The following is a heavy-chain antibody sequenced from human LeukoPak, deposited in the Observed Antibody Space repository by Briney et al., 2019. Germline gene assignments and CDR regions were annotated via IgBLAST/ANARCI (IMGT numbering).Heavy chain of an antibody. CDR3: TSTPSSSSWYPDDYFDS. CDR1: GFTFSNAW. CDR2: IKSKTDGGTT. V-gene: IGHV3-15*01. J-gene: IGHJ4*02. D-gene: IGHD6-13*01. Sequence: GGSLRLSCVASGFTFSNAWMSWVRQAPGKGLEWVGRIKSKTDGGTTDYAAPVKGRFTISRDDSKNTLYLQMNSLKTEDTAVYYCTSTPSSSSWYPDDYFDSWGQGTLVTVSS.